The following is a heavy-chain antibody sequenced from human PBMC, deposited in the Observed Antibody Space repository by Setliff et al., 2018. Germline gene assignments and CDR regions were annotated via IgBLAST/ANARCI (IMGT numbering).Heavy chain of an antibody. CDR3: VPGRGS. Sequence: GGSLRLSCSASGFTFSSLWMSWVRQAPGRGLEWVANINQDGSGKFYVDSVKGRFTIFRDNAKNSLSLQMNDLRAEDTSVFYCVPGRGSWGQGALVTVSS. CDR1: GFTFSSLW. V-gene: IGHV3-7*01. D-gene: IGHD6-25*01. J-gene: IGHJ5*02. CDR2: INQDGSGK.